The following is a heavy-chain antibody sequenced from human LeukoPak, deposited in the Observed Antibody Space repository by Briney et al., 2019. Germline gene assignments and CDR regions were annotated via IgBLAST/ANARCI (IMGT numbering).Heavy chain of an antibody. CDR3: ARAHVLRYFDWLSPEGHWFDP. D-gene: IGHD3-9*01. V-gene: IGHV4-34*01. CDR1: GGSFSGYY. CDR2: INHSGST. Sequence: SETLSLTCAVYGGSFSGYYWSWIRQPPGKGLEWIGEINHSGSTNYNPSLKSRVTISVDTPKNQFSLKLSSVTAADTAVYYCARAHVLRYFDWLSPEGHWFDPWGQGTLVTVSS. J-gene: IGHJ5*02.